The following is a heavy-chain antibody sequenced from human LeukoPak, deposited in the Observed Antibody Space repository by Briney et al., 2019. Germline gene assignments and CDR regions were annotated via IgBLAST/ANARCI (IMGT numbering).Heavy chain of an antibody. CDR2: ISYDGSNK. CDR3: AREGILRFLEWPLKNWFDP. CDR1: GFTLSSYA. D-gene: IGHD3-3*01. V-gene: IGHV3-30*04. Sequence: GRSLRLSCAASGFTLSSYAMHWVSQAPGKGLEWVAVISYDGSNKYYADAVKGRFTISRDNSKNTLYLQMNSLRAEDTAVYYCAREGILRFLEWPLKNWFDPWGQGTLVTVSS. J-gene: IGHJ5*02.